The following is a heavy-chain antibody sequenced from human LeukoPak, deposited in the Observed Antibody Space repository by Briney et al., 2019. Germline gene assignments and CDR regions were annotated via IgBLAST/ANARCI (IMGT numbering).Heavy chain of an antibody. Sequence: SETLSLTCTVSGGSISSYYWSWIRQPAGKGLEWIGRIYTSGSTNYNPSLKSRVATSVDTSKNQFSLKLSSVTAADTAVYYCARYEHLPAAGIYYWGQGTLVTVSS. CDR1: GGSISSYY. CDR3: ARYEHLPAAGIYY. D-gene: IGHD6-13*01. CDR2: IYTSGST. V-gene: IGHV4-4*07. J-gene: IGHJ4*02.